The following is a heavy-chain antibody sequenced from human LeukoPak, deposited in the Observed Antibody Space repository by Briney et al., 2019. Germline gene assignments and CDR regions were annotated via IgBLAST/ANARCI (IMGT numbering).Heavy chain of an antibody. CDR3: ARGRGDY. J-gene: IGHJ4*02. CDR2: IKQDGSEK. CDR1: GFTFSSYW. Sequence: GGSLRLSCAVSGFTFSSYWMSWVRQAPGKGLEWVAAIKQDGSEKYYVDSVRGRFTISRDNAKNSLSLQMNSLRAEDTAVYYCARGRGDYWGQGTLVPVSS. V-gene: IGHV3-7*01.